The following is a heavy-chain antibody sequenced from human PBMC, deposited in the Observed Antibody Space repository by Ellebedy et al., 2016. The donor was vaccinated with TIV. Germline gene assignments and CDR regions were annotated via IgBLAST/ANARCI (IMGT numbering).Heavy chain of an antibody. Sequence: GSLRLXXAVPGGSISSSNWWSWVRQPPGKGLEWIGEIYHSGSTNYNPSLKSRVTISVDKSKNQFSLKLSSVTAADTAVYYCARLYYYDSSGNYYYYGMDVWGQGTTVTVSS. D-gene: IGHD3-22*01. CDR2: IYHSGST. CDR3: ARLYYYDSSGNYYYYGMDV. V-gene: IGHV4-4*02. CDR1: GGSISSSNW. J-gene: IGHJ6*02.